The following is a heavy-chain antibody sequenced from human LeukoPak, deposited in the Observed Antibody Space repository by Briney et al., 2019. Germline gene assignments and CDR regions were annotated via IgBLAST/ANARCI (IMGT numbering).Heavy chain of an antibody. J-gene: IGHJ4*02. Sequence: ASVKVSCKTSGYTFTDYHIHWVGQAPGQGLEWMGWINPKSGDTNHAQKFQGRVTLTRDASISTAYMDLSSLRSDDTALYYCAYRGDTYAYDHWGQGTLVTVSS. CDR3: AYRGDTYAYDH. D-gene: IGHD5-18*01. V-gene: IGHV1-2*02. CDR2: INPKSGDT. CDR1: GYTFTDYH.